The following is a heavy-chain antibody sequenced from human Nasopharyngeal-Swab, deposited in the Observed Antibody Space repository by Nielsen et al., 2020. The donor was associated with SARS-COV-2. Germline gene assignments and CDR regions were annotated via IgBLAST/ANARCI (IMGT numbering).Heavy chain of an antibody. Sequence: LRLSCTVSGGSISSGSYYWSWIRQPAGKGLEWIGRIYTSGSTNYNPSLKSRVTISVDTSKNQFSLKLSSVTAADTAVYYCARGGGHCSSTSCPNWFDPWGQGTLVTVSS. D-gene: IGHD2-2*01. CDR3: ARGGGHCSSTSCPNWFDP. CDR2: IYTSGST. V-gene: IGHV4-61*02. CDR1: GGSISSGSYY. J-gene: IGHJ5*02.